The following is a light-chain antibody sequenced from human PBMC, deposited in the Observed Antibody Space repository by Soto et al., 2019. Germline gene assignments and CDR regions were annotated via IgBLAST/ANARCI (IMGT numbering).Light chain of an antibody. CDR1: QSVSIH. CDR3: QQRSKWLT. V-gene: IGKV3-11*01. J-gene: IGKJ4*01. Sequence: ETVMTQSPCTLSVSLGERATLSCRASQSVSIHLAWYQQRPGQAPRLLICDTSTRATGIPARFGGSGSGTDFTLTISSLAPEDFAVYYWQQRSKWLTFGGGTKVDI. CDR2: DTS.